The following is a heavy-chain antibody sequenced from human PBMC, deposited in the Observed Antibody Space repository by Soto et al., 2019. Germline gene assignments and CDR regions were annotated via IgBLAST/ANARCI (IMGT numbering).Heavy chain of an antibody. CDR3: AGGGLFGTKT. CDR2: IYSSATTI. CDR1: GVTFSDYN. Sequence: QMQLVESGGGLVKPGGSLRLSCAVSGVTFSDYNMSWIRRAPGKGLEWVSYIYSSATTIYYADSVKGRFTISRDNAKNSLYLQMNSLRADDTAVYYCAGGGLFGTKTWGQGTLVTVSS. D-gene: IGHD2-21*01. J-gene: IGHJ4*02. V-gene: IGHV3-11*01.